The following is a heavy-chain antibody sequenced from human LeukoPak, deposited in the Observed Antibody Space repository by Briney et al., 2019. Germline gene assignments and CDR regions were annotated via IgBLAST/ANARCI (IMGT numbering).Heavy chain of an antibody. D-gene: IGHD5-12*01. V-gene: IGHV4-59*01. J-gene: IGHJ4*02. Sequence: PSETLSLTCTVSGASISTYFWSWIRQSAGKGLEWLGYAYHTGNHYYNPSLKSRLTFSVDTSKNQFSLRLTSVTAADTAVYYRALIVAGRPIDSWGQGTLVTVSS. CDR3: ALIVAGRPIDS. CDR2: AYHTGNH. CDR1: GASISTYF.